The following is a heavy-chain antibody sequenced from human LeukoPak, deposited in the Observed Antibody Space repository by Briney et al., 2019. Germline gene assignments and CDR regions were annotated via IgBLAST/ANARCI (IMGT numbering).Heavy chain of an antibody. V-gene: IGHV3-30*18. CDR1: RFTFSNYG. CDR3: ANLPL. CDR2: ISYDGSNK. J-gene: IGHJ4*02. Sequence: PGRSLRLSCATSRFTFSNYGMHWVRQAPGKGLEWVAVISYDGSNKYYADSVKGRYTISRDNSKNTLYLQMNSLRPEDAAVYYCANLPLWGQGTLVTVSS.